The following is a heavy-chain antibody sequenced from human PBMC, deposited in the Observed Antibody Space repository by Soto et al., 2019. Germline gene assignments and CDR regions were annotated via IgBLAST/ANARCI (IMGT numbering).Heavy chain of an antibody. J-gene: IGHJ6*02. D-gene: IGHD5-18*01. CDR2: IKKSGSYI. Sequence: GGSLRLSCAASGFTFSSYWMSWVRQAPGKGLEWVATIKKSGSYIYYADSVKGRFTISRDNAKNSLYLQMNSLRAEDTAVYYCARSRYSYGYSRPYGMDVWGQGTTVTVSS. V-gene: IGHV3-21*01. CDR1: GFTFSSYW. CDR3: ARSRYSYGYSRPYGMDV.